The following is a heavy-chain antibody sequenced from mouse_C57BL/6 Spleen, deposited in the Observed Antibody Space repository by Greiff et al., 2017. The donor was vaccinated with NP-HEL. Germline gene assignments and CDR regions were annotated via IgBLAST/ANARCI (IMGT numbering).Heavy chain of an antibody. CDR1: GFNIKDYY. V-gene: IGHV14-2*01. Sequence: EVQLQQSGAELVKPGASVKLSCTASGFNIKDYYMHWVKQRTEQGLEWIGRIDPEDGETKYAPNFQGKATITAETYSNTAYLQLSSLTSEDTAVYYCARNYYGSSARGYVDVWGTGTTVTVSS. J-gene: IGHJ1*03. CDR3: ARNYYGSSARGYVDV. CDR2: IDPEDGET. D-gene: IGHD1-1*01.